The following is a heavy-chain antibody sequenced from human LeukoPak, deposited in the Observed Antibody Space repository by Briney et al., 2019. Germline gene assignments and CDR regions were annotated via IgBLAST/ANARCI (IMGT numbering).Heavy chain of an antibody. CDR1: GFTFSSYG. J-gene: IGHJ4*02. D-gene: IGHD5-18*01. V-gene: IGHV3-30*03. CDR2: ISYDGSNK. CDR3: APMGGYNYEVPGYFDY. Sequence: GGSLRLSCAASGFTFSSYGMPWVRQAPGKGLEWVAVISYDGSNKYYADSVKGRFTISRDNSKNTLYLQMNSLRAEDTAVYYCAPMGGYNYEVPGYFDYWGQGTLVTVSS.